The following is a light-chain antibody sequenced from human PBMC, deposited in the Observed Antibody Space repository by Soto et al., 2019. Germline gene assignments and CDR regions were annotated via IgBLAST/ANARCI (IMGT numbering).Light chain of an antibody. CDR2: AAS. J-gene: IGKJ1*01. Sequence: AIQMTQSPSSLSASVGDRVTITCRASQGIRNDLGWYQQKPGKAPKLLIYAASSLQSSAPSRFSGSGSGTDFTLTISSLQPEDFATYYCLQDYNYPCTFGQGTKVEIK. CDR3: LQDYNYPCT. CDR1: QGIRND. V-gene: IGKV1-6*01.